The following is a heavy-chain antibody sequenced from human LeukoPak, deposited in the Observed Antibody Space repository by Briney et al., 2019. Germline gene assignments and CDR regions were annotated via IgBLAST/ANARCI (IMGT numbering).Heavy chain of an antibody. CDR3: ARSTGTNPVDY. CDR2: IYYSGST. D-gene: IGHD1/OR15-1a*01. V-gene: IGHV4-39*01. J-gene: IGHJ4*01. CDR1: GGSISSSSYY. Sequence: SETLSLTCTVSGGSISSSSYYWGWIRQPPGKGLEWIGSIYYSGSTYYNPSLKSRVTISVDTSKNQFSLKLSSVTAADTAAYYCARSTGTNPVDYWGQGTLVTVSS.